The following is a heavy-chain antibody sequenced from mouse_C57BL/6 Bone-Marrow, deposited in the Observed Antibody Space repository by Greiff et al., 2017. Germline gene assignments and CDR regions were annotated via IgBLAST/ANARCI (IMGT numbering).Heavy chain of an antibody. J-gene: IGHJ2*01. D-gene: IGHD1-1*01. CDR2: INPYNGDT. Sequence: VQLKESGPELVKPGDSVKISCKASGYSFTGYFMNWVMQSHGKSLEWIGRINPYNGDTFYNQKFKGKATLTVDKSSSTAHMELRSLTSEDSAVYYCARYYYGGDYFDYWGQGTTLTVSS. CDR1: GYSFTGYF. V-gene: IGHV1-20*01. CDR3: ARYYYGGDYFDY.